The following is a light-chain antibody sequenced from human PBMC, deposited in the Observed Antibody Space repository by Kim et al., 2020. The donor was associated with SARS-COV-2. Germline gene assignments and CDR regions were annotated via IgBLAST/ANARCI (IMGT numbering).Light chain of an antibody. V-gene: IGLV3-21*01. J-gene: IGLJ2*01. CDR3: QVWDSDTDHVV. Sequence: APGRTGTISCGGNNLGARSVHWYQQKPGQAPVLVMYYNNDRPSGIPERFSAATSGNTATLTISRVEAGDEADYFCQVWDSDTDHVVFGGGTQLTVL. CDR1: NLGARS. CDR2: YNN.